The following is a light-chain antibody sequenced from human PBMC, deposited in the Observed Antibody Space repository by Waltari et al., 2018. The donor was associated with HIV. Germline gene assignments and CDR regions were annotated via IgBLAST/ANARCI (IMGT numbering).Light chain of an antibody. V-gene: IGLV1-44*01. J-gene: IGLJ2*01. Sequence: QSVLTQPPSASGTPGQRVTNPCSGSSSNIGSNNVNWYQQLPRTAPKLLIYSNNQRPSGVPDRFSGSKSGTSASLAISGLQSEDEADYYCAAWDDSLNGPVFGGGTKLTVL. CDR3: AAWDDSLNGPV. CDR1: SSNIGSNN. CDR2: SNN.